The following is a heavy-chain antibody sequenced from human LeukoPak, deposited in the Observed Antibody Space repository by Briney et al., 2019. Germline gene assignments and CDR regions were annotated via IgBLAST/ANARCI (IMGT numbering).Heavy chain of an antibody. CDR3: ARDGSWGTMVRGVSGWFDP. D-gene: IGHD3-10*01. CDR2: IYTSGST. CDR1: GGSISSYN. V-gene: IGHV4-4*07. J-gene: IGHJ5*02. Sequence: SETLSLTCTVSGGSISSYNWSWLRQPPGKGLEWIGRIYTSGSTNYNTSLKSRVTISVDTSKNQFSLKRSSVTAADTAVYYCARDGSWGTMVRGVSGWFDPWGQGTLVTVSS.